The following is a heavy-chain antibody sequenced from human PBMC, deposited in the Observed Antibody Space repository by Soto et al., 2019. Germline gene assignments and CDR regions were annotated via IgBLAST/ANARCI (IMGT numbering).Heavy chain of an antibody. J-gene: IGHJ3*02. D-gene: IGHD3-3*01. CDR3: TRDNYDFWRCYYMSGERFRAFDI. V-gene: IGHV3-49*04. CDR2: IRSKAYGGTT. Sequence: GGSLRLSCTASGFTFGDYAMSWVRQAPGKGLEWVGFIRSKAYGGTTEYAASVKGRFTISRDDSKSIAYLQMNSLKTEDTAVYYCTRDNYDFWRCYYMSGERFRAFDIWGQGTMVTVSS. CDR1: GFTFGDYA.